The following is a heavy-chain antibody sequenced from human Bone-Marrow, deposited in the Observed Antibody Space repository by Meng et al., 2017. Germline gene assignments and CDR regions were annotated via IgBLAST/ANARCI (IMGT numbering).Heavy chain of an antibody. CDR3: SRNGGIPFDS. Sequence: GESLKISCKGYGYRFTSHWIGWVRQMPGKGLEWMGIIFPEDSDIRYSPSFQGQVTISADKSTSTVYLQWSILRASDTAIYYCSRNGGIPFDSWGQGALVTVSS. CDR2: IFPEDSDI. V-gene: IGHV5-51*01. D-gene: IGHD2-21*01. J-gene: IGHJ4*02. CDR1: GYRFTSHW.